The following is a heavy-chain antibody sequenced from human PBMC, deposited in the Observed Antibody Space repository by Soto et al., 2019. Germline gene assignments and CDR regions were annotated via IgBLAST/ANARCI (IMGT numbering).Heavy chain of an antibody. CDR1: GGSISSYY. V-gene: IGHV4-59*01. Sequence: QVPLQESGPGLVKPSETLSLTCTVSGGSISSYYWSWIRQPPGKGLEWIGYIYYSGSTNYNPSLKCRVTISVDTSKNQCSLKLSSVTAADTAVYYCARDYGDYGAGWFDPWGQGTLVTVSS. CDR3: ARDYGDYGAGWFDP. J-gene: IGHJ5*02. D-gene: IGHD4-17*01. CDR2: IYYSGST.